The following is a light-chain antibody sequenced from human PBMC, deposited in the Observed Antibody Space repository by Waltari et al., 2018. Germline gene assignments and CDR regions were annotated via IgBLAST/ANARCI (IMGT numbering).Light chain of an antibody. V-gene: IGLV2-8*01. CDR3: SSFAGSNAVL. CDR2: QVS. Sequence: QSALTQPPSASGSPGQSVTISCTGTRDDVGGYNYVSWYQPHPGKAPKFLIYQVSNRPSGVPDRFSGSKSGNTASLTVSGLQAEDEADYYCSSFAGSNAVLFGGGTKLTVL. J-gene: IGLJ2*01. CDR1: RDDVGGYNY.